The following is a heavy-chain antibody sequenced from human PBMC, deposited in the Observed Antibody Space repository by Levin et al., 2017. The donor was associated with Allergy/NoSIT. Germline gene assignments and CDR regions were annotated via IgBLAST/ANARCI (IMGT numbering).Heavy chain of an antibody. CDR2: IYTSGST. D-gene: IGHD5-18*01. Sequence: SQTLSLTCTVSGGSISSGSYYWSWIRQPAGKGLEWIGRIYTSGSTNYNPSLKSRVTISVDTSKNQFSLKLSSVTAADTAVYYCARDRIGYSYGTKKYYYYMDVWGKGTTVTVSS. V-gene: IGHV4-61*02. CDR1: GGSISSGSYY. CDR3: ARDRIGYSYGTKKYYYYMDV. J-gene: IGHJ6*03.